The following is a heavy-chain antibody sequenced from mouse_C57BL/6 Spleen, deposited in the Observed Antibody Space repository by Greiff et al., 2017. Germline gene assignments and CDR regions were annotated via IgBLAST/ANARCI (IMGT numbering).Heavy chain of an antibody. CDR3: ARHEDLLGYAMDY. J-gene: IGHJ4*01. D-gene: IGHD2-1*01. CDR1: GFSLTSYG. CDR2: IWSDGST. Sequence: VQGVESGPGLVAPSQSLSITCTVSGFSLTSYGVHWVRQPPGKGLEWLVVIWSDGSTTYNSALKSRLSISKDNSKSQVFLKMNSLQTDDTAMYYCARHEDLLGYAMDYWGQGTSVIVSS. V-gene: IGHV2-6-1*01.